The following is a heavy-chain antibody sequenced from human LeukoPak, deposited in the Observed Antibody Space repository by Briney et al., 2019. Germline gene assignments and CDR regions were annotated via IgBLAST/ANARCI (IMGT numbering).Heavy chain of an antibody. CDR1: GFTFSNAW. CDR2: IKSKTDGGTT. Sequence: PGGSLRLSCAASGFTFSNAWMSWVRQAPGKGLEWVGRIKSKTDGGTTDYAAPVKGRFTISRDDSKDPLYLQMNSLRTEDTAVYYCTSLRGSSSQYFQYWGQGTLVTVSS. J-gene: IGHJ1*01. CDR3: TSLRGSSSQYFQY. V-gene: IGHV3-15*01. D-gene: IGHD6-13*01.